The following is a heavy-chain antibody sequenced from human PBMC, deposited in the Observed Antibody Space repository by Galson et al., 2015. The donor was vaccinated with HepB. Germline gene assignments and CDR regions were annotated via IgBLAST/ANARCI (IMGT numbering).Heavy chain of an antibody. CDR2: INWNGGST. CDR1: GFKIDDYG. D-gene: IGHD2-2*01. Sequence: SLRLSCAASGFKIDDYGMSWVRQAPGKGLEWVPGINWNGGSTGYADSVKGRFTISRDNAENSLYLQMNSLRAEDTALYHCARFLDLGYCSSTSCRFYGMDVWGQGTTVTVSS. CDR3: ARFLDLGYCSSTSCRFYGMDV. J-gene: IGHJ6*02. V-gene: IGHV3-20*01.